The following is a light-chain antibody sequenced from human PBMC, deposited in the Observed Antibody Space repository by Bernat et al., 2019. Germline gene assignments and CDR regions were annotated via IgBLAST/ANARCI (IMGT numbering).Light chain of an antibody. V-gene: IGLV1-44*01. J-gene: IGLJ3*02. Sequence: QSVLTQPPSASGTTGQRVTISCSGSSSNIGSYPVNWYQKLPGTAPKILIYSNNHRPSGVPDRFSGSKSGTSSSLAISGLQSENEAYYYCAAWDDSLKGWVFGGGTKLTVL. CDR2: SNN. CDR3: AAWDDSLKGWV. CDR1: SSNIGSYP.